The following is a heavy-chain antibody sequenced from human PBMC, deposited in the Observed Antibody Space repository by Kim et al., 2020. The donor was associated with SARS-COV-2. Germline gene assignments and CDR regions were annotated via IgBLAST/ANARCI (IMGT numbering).Heavy chain of an antibody. D-gene: IGHD2-2*01. CDR1: GGSISSSNYY. Sequence: SETLSLTCTVSGGSISSSNYYWGWIRQPPGKGLEWIGSIYYSGSTYYNPSLKSRVTISVDTSKNQFSLKLSSVTAADTAVYYCVAGIVPAARAYYYYYGMDVWGQGTTVTVSS. CDR2: IYYSGST. V-gene: IGHV4-39*07. J-gene: IGHJ6*02. CDR3: VAGIVPAARAYYYYYGMDV.